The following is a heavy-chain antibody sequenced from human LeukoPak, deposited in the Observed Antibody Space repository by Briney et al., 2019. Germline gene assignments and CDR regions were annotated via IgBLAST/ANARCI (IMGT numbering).Heavy chain of an antibody. CDR3: ARRRYYYGSGTLTFDY. CDR1: GGSFSGYY. V-gene: IGHV4-34*01. CDR2: INHSGST. D-gene: IGHD3-10*01. J-gene: IGHJ4*02. Sequence: SETLSLTCAVYGGSFSGYYWSWIRQPPEKGVEWIGEINHSGSTNYNPSLKSRVTISVDTSKNQFSLKLSSVTAADTAVYYCARRRYYYGSGTLTFDYWGQGTLVTVSS.